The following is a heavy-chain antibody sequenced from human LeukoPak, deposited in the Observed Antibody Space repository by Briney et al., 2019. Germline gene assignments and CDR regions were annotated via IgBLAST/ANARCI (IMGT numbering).Heavy chain of an antibody. D-gene: IGHD2-2*01. Sequence: PGGSLRLSCVASGFTFSSYSMNWVRQAPGKGLEWVSSISSSSSYKYYTDSVKGRFTISRDNAKNSLYLQMNSLRAEDTAVYYCARDGGYCSSTSCPPGDYYYYGMDVWGQGTTVTVSS. CDR2: ISSSSSYK. CDR3: ARDGGYCSSTSCPPGDYYYYGMDV. CDR1: GFTFSSYS. J-gene: IGHJ6*02. V-gene: IGHV3-21*01.